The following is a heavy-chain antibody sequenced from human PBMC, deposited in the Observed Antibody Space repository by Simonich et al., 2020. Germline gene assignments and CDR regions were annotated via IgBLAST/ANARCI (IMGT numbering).Heavy chain of an antibody. CDR2: ISANKGNT. J-gene: IGHJ3*02. CDR3: ARSTTGTTAFDI. D-gene: IGHD1-1*01. Sequence: QVQLVQSGAEVKKPGASVKVSCKASGYTFTSYGISWGRQAPGQGLERMGWISANKGNTNYAQKLQGRGTMTTDTSTSTAYMELRSLRADDTAVYYCARSTTGTTAFDIWGQGTMVTVSS. V-gene: IGHV1-18*01. CDR1: GYTFTSYG.